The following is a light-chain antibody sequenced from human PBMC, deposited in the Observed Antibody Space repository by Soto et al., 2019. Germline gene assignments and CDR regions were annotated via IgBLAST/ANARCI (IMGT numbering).Light chain of an antibody. V-gene: IGKV1-5*03. CDR1: QIISSW. CDR3: QLYNTYSGT. Sequence: DIHMTQSPSTLSSSFGDTVTITFLASQIISSWLAWYQQKPGKAPKLLIYRASTLQSGVPSRFSASGSGTEFILTISSLQPDDFATYYCQLYNTYSGTFGQGTKVDIK. J-gene: IGKJ1*01. CDR2: RAS.